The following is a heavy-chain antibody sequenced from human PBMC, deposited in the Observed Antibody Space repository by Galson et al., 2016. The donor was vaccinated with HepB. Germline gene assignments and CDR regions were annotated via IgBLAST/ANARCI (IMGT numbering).Heavy chain of an antibody. J-gene: IGHJ5*02. CDR1: GFTFSSYW. CDR2: INQDGIEK. V-gene: IGHV3-7*01. Sequence: SLRLFCAPSGFTFSSYWMTWVRQAPGKGLEWVANINQDGIEKYYVGSVEGRFTISRDNAKKSLYLQMDSLRAEDTAVYYCARSGEPSWGQGTLVTVSS. D-gene: IGHD4-17*01. CDR3: ARSGEPS.